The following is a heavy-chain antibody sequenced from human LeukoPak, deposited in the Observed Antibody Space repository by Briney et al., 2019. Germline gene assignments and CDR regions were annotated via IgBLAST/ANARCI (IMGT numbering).Heavy chain of an antibody. CDR3: AKDFSVKWELLIGH. V-gene: IGHV3-30*02. CDR1: GFSLSNYG. CDR2: IRYDGSKK. D-gene: IGHD1-26*01. Sequence: GGSLRLSCAASGFSLSNYGMHWVRQAPGKGLEWVAFIRYDGSKKYYADSVKGRFTISRDKSKNTLSLQMNSLRAEDTAVYYCAKDFSVKWELLIGHWGQGTLVTVSS. J-gene: IGHJ4*02.